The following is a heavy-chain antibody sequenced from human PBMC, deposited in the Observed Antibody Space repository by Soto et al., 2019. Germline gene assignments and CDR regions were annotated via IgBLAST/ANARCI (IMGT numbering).Heavy chain of an antibody. CDR1: GFTFSSYA. V-gene: IGHV3-30-3*01. CDR3: AKDRVTIVGDYYYGMDV. CDR2: ISYDGSNK. D-gene: IGHD3-3*01. Sequence: ESGGGVVQPGRSLRLSCAASGFTFSSYAMHWVRQAPGKGLEWVAVISYDGSNKYYADSVKGRFTISRDNSKNTLYLQMNSLRAEDTAVYYCAKDRVTIVGDYYYGMDVWGQGTTVTVSS. J-gene: IGHJ6*02.